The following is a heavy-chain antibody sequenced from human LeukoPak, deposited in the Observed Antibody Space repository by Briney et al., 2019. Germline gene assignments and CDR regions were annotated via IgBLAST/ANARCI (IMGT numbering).Heavy chain of an antibody. CDR2: ISYDGSNK. Sequence: GGSLRLSCAASGFTFSSYAMHWVRQAPGKGLEWVAVISYDGSNKYYADSVKGRFTISRDNSKNTLYLQMNSLRAEDTAVYYCARETYYDFWSGCLATRGDPYYFDYWGQGTLVTVSS. CDR3: ARETYYDFWSGCLATRGDPYYFDY. CDR1: GFTFSSYA. V-gene: IGHV3-30*04. D-gene: IGHD3-3*01. J-gene: IGHJ4*02.